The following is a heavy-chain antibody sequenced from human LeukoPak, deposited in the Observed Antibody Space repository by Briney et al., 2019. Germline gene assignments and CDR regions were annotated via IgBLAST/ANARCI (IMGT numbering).Heavy chain of an antibody. CDR2: INESGGST. D-gene: IGHD6-19*01. J-gene: IGHJ4*02. Sequence: GGSLRLSCAASGFTFSSYAMTWVRQAPGKGLEWVSGINESGGSTSYVDSVKGRFTISRDNSKNTLYLQMNSLRAEDTAVYYCAKDDFGGLLSSGWYGGLFIYWGQGTLVTVSS. CDR3: AKDDFGGLLSSGWYGGLFIY. CDR1: GFTFSSYA. V-gene: IGHV3-23*01.